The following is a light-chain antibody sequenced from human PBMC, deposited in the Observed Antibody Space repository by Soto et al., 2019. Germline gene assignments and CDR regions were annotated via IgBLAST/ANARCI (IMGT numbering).Light chain of an antibody. CDR2: EVS. CDR3: NSYTNSHTHV. J-gene: IGLJ1*01. CDR1: SSDVGGYNY. V-gene: IGLV2-14*01. Sequence: QSVLTQPASVSGSPGQSITISCTGTSSDVGGYNYVSWYQQHPGKVPKLIIYEVSNRPSGVSNRFSGSKSGNTASLTISGLQAEDDADYYCNSYTNSHTHVFGTGTKVTVL.